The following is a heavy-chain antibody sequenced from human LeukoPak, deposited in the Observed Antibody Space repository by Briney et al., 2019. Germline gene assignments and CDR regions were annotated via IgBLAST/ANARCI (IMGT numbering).Heavy chain of an antibody. CDR1: GLPFSGFG. CDR2: IKHDGSLK. J-gene: IGHJ4*02. CDR3: ARRFRD. V-gene: IGHV3-48*03. Sequence: GGSLRLSCVGSGLPFSGFGLNWVRQAPGKGLEWVSYIKHDGSLKTYADSVKGRFTISRDDMRNSLSLQMNGLRPEDTAIYYCARRFRDWGQGILVTVS. D-gene: IGHD5-24*01.